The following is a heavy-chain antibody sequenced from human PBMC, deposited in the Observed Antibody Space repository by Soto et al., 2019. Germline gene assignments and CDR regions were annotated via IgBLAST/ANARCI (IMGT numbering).Heavy chain of an antibody. CDR3: ASFMVRGVIITVRSHDAFDI. V-gene: IGHV3-21*01. CDR1: GYTFSSYS. Sequence: GGSLRISFAACGYTFSSYSMNWARQAPGKGLEWVSSISSSSSYIYYADSVKGRFTISRDNAKNSLYLQMNSLRAEDTAVYYCASFMVRGVIITVRSHDAFDIWGQGTMVTVSS. D-gene: IGHD3-10*01. CDR2: ISSSSSYI. J-gene: IGHJ3*02.